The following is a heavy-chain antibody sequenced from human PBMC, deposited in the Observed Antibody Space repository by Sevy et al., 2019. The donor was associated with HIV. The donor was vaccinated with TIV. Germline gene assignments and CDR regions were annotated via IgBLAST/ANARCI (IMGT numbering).Heavy chain of an antibody. CDR2: INPNGGGT. CDR1: GYTFIGYY. CDR3: ARDNMYYYDTTAYYAGTDY. V-gene: IGHV1-2*02. D-gene: IGHD3-22*01. J-gene: IGHJ4*02. Sequence: ASVKVSCKTSGYTFIGYYMHWVRQAPGQGLEWMGWINPNGGGTNYAQKFQGRVTMTSDTSNGTAYMELSGLRSDDTAIYYCARDNMYYYDTTAYYAGTDYWGQGTLVTVSS.